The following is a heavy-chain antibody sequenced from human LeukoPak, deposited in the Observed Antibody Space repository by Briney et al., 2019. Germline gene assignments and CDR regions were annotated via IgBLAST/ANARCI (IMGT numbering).Heavy chain of an antibody. J-gene: IGHJ4*02. CDR2: ISGSGGST. V-gene: IGHV3-23*01. D-gene: IGHD3-10*01. Sequence: GGSLRLSRAASGFTFRHYAMRWVRQAPGKGPDSAPAISGSGGSTYYADSVKCRFTISRDNSKNTPYLQMNSLRAEDTAVYYCAKSMVRGVISYFDYWGQGTLVTVSS. CDR1: GFTFRHYA. CDR3: AKSMVRGVISYFDY.